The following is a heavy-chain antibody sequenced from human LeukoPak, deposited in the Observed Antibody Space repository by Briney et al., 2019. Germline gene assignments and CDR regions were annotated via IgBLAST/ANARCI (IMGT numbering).Heavy chain of an antibody. CDR2: INHSGST. J-gene: IGHJ4*02. CDR1: GGSFSGYY. D-gene: IGHD2-2*01. CDR3: ARFVVVPAAIPFDY. V-gene: IGHV4-34*01. Sequence: PSETLSLTCAVYGGSFSGYYWSWIRQPPGKGLEWIWEINHSGSTNYNPSLESRVTISVATSKKQFSLQLSSVTAAETAVYYCARFVVVPAAIPFDYWGQGTLVTVSS.